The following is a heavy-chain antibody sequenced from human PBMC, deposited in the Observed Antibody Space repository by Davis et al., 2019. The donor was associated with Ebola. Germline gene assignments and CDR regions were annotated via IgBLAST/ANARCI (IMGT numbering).Heavy chain of an antibody. V-gene: IGHV4-39*01. CDR2: IYYSGST. CDR3: ASLSPDGMDV. CDR1: GGSISSTSHY. Sequence: MPSETLSLTCTVSGGSISSTSHYWGWIRQPPGKGLQWIGSIYYSGSTYYNPSLKSRVTISVDTSKNQFSLKLSSVTAADTAVYYCASLSPDGMDVWGQGTTVTVSS. J-gene: IGHJ6*02.